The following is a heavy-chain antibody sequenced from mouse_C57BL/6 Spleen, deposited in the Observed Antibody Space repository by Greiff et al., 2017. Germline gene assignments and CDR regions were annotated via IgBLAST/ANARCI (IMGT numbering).Heavy chain of an antibody. Sequence: VQLQQPGAELVKPGASVKLSCKASGYTFTSYWMHWVKQRPGRGLEWIGRIYPGDGDTNYNGKFKGKATLTADKSSSTAYMQLSSLTSEDSAVYFCARVDYRPYWGQGTLVTVSA. CDR1: GYTFTSYW. V-gene: IGHV1-62-3*01. CDR3: ARVDYRPY. CDR2: IYPGDGDT. J-gene: IGHJ3*01. D-gene: IGHD2-4*01.